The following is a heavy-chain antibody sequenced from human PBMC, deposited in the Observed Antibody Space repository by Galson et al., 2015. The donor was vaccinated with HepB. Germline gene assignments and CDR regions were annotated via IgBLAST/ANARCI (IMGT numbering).Heavy chain of an antibody. CDR3: ARDKTAYNWNDGFDY. Sequence: PGKGLEWVALIWYNGTKRFYSDSVKGRFTISRDNSKNTLFLLMNSLRVDDTAVYYCARDKTAYNWNDGFDYWGQGTLVTVSS. D-gene: IGHD1-20*01. J-gene: IGHJ4*02. CDR2: IWYNGTKR. V-gene: IGHV3-33*01.